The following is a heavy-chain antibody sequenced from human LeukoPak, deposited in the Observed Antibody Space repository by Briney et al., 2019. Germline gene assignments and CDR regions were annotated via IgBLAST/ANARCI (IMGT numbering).Heavy chain of an antibody. CDR2: ISGSGGST. D-gene: IGHD3-22*01. J-gene: IGHJ4*02. CDR1: GFTFSSYA. CDR3: AKDPYYYDSSGYLGYFDY. V-gene: IGHV3-23*01. Sequence: GGSLRLSCAASGFTFSSYAMSWVRQAPGKGLEWVSAISGSGGSTYYADSVKGRFTISRDNSKNTLYLQMNSLRAEDTAVYYCAKDPYYYDSSGYLGYFDYWGQGTLVTVSS.